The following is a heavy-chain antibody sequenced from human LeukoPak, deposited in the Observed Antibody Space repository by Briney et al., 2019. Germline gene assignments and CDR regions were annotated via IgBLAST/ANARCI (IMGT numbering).Heavy chain of an antibody. CDR2: INHSGST. CDR3: ARAPYYDFWSGRIANYYMDV. J-gene: IGHJ6*03. D-gene: IGHD3-3*01. Sequence: SETLSLTCAVYGGSFSGYYWSWIRQPPGKGLEWIGEINHSGSTNYNPSLKSRVTISVDTSKNQFSLKLSSVTAADTAVYYCARAPYYDFWSGRIANYYMDVWGKGTTVTVSS. CDR1: GGSFSGYY. V-gene: IGHV4-34*01.